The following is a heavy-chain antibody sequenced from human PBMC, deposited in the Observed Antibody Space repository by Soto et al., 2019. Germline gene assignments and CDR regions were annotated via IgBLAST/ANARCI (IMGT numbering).Heavy chain of an antibody. D-gene: IGHD1-26*01. CDR2: INAGNGNT. CDR1: GYTFTSYA. CDR3: ARVMPSGGFNL. Sequence: ASVKVSCKASGYTFTSYAMHWVRQAPGQRLEWMGWINAGNGNTKYSQKFQGRVTITRDTSASTAYMELSSLRSEDTAVYYCARVMPSGGFNLLGRGTLVVVSS. J-gene: IGHJ2*01. V-gene: IGHV1-3*01.